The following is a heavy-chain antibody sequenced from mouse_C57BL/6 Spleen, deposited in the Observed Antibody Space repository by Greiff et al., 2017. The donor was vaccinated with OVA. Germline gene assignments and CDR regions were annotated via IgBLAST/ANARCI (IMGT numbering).Heavy chain of an antibody. CDR1: GFTFSSYG. Sequence: EVKVVESGGDLVKPGGSLKLSCAASGFTFSSYGMSWVRQTPDKRLEWVATISSGGSYTYYPDSVKGRFTISRDNAKNTLYLQMSSLKSEDTAMYYCASDYYGSSYFDYWGQGTTLTVSS. V-gene: IGHV5-6*01. D-gene: IGHD1-1*01. CDR2: ISSGGSYT. J-gene: IGHJ2*01. CDR3: ASDYYGSSYFDY.